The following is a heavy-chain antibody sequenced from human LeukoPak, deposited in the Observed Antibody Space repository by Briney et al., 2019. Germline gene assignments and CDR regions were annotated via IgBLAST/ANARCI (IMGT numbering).Heavy chain of an antibody. V-gene: IGHV4-30-4*01. J-gene: IGHJ3*02. Sequence: PSETLSLTCTVSGGSISSGDYYWSWIRQPPGKGLEWIGYIYYSGSTYYNPSLKSRVTISVDTSKNQFSLKLSSVTAADTAVYYCAGYCSGGSCYWDAFDIWGQGTMVTVSS. CDR3: AGYCSGGSCYWDAFDI. CDR2: IYYSGST. D-gene: IGHD2-15*01. CDR1: GGSISSGDYY.